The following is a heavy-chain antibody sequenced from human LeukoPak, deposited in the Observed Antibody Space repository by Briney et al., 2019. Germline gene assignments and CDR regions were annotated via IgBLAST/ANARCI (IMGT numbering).Heavy chain of an antibody. CDR1: GFTFSTYW. V-gene: IGHV3-53*01. D-gene: IGHD3-22*01. CDR2: NTGGNT. J-gene: IGHJ4*02. CDR3: ARGDDSGYYDYFDY. Sequence: GGSLRLSCSASGFTFSTYWMSWVRQAPGKGLEWVSTNTGGNTYYAASVKGRFTISRDFSKNTVFLHMNSLRAEDTAMYYCARGDDSGYYDYFDYWGQGALVTVSS.